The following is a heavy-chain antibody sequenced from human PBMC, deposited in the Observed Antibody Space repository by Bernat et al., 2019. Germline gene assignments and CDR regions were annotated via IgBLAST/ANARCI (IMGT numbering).Heavy chain of an antibody. V-gene: IGHV3-53*05. CDR2: IYSGGST. Sequence: EVQLVETGGGLIQPGGSLRLSCAASGFTVSSNYMSWVRQAPGKGLEWVSVIYSGGSTYYADSVKGRFTISRDNSKNTLYLQMNSLRAEDTAVYYCAGDSLYGDYAFDIWGQGTMVTVSS. CDR1: GFTVSSNY. CDR3: AGDSLYGDYAFDI. J-gene: IGHJ3*02. D-gene: IGHD4-17*01.